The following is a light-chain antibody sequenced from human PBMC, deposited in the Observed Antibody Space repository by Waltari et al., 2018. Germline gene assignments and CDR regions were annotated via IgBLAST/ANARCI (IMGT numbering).Light chain of an antibody. CDR3: MQALQTPRT. CDR2: LGS. Sequence: DIVMTQSPLSLPVTPGEPASISCRSSQSLLHSNGYNYLDWYLQTPGQSPQLLIYLGSNRDSGVPDRFSGSGSGTDFTLKISRVEAEDVGVYYCMQALQTPRTFGQGTKLEIK. J-gene: IGKJ2*02. V-gene: IGKV2-28*01. CDR1: QSLLHSNGYNY.